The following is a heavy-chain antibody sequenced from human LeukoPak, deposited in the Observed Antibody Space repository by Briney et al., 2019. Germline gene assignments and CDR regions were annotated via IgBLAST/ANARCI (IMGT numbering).Heavy chain of an antibody. CDR2: IKQDGSEK. CDR3: AREGVSDNYGMDV. CDR1: GFTFSSYW. J-gene: IGHJ6*02. D-gene: IGHD3-10*01. V-gene: IGHV3-7*03. Sequence: GGSLRLSCAASGFTFSSYWMSWVRQAPGKGLEWVASIKQDGSEKYYVDSVKGRFTISRDNAKNSLYLQMNSLRAEDTAVYYCAREGVSDNYGMDVWGQGTTVTVSS.